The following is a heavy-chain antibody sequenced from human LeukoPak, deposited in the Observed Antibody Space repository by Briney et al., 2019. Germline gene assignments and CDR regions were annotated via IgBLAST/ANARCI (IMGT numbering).Heavy chain of an antibody. CDR2: IYHSGGT. CDR3: ARDFVAQSPIPAF. J-gene: IGHJ4*02. CDR1: GDSISRSGSS. Sequence: PSETLSLTCAVSGDSISRSGSSWSWIRQPPGKGLEWIGYIYHSGGTYYNPSFKSRVTISLDRSKNQFSLKLNSVTAADTAVYYCARDFVAQSPIPAFWGQGTLVSVSS. D-gene: IGHD2-15*01. V-gene: IGHV4-30-2*01.